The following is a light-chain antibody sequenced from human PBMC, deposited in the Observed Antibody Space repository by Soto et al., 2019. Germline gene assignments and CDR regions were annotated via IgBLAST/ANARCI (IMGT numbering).Light chain of an antibody. CDR2: DVT. CDR3: CSYAGSSLGV. V-gene: IGLV2-11*01. Sequence: QSALTQPRSVSGSPGQSVTISCTGTSSDVGAYNYVSWYQHHPGKAPKLVIYDVTKRPSGVPDRFAGSKSGNTASLTISGLQAEDEADYYCCSYAGSSLGVFGGGTKLTVL. CDR1: SSDVGAYNY. J-gene: IGLJ3*02.